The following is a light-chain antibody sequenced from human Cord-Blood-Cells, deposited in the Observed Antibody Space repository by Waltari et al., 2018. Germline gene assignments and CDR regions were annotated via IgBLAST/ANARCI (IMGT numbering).Light chain of an antibody. Sequence: QSALTQPASVSGSPGQSITISCTGTSSDVGSYNLVSWYQQHPGKAPKLMIYEGSKRPSGVSTLFSGSKSGNTASLTISGLQAEDEADYYCCSYAGSSTFGVVFGGGTKLTVL. V-gene: IGLV2-23*03. CDR1: SSDVGSYNL. J-gene: IGLJ2*01. CDR3: CSYAGSSTFGVV. CDR2: EGS.